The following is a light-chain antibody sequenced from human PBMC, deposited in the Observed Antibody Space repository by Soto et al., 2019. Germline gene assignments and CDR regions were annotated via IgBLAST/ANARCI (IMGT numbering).Light chain of an antibody. CDR3: AAWDDSLSGWV. CDR1: SSNIGSNY. J-gene: IGLJ3*02. Sequence: QPVLTQSPSASGTPGLTVTISCSGSSSNIGSNYVYWYQQLPGTAPKLLIYRNNQRPSGVPDRFSGSKSGTSASLAISGLRSEDEADYSCAAWDDSLSGWVFGGGTKVTVL. V-gene: IGLV1-47*01. CDR2: RNN.